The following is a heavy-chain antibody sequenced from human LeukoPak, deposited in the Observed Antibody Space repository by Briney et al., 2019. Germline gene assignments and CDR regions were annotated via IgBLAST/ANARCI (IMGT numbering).Heavy chain of an antibody. V-gene: IGHV4-59*12. CDR2: IYYSGNT. J-gene: IGHJ5*02. Sequence: PSETLSLTCTVSGASISSYYWNWIRQPPGKGLEWIGYIYYSGNTNYNPSLKSRVTMSVDTSKNQFSLKVTSVTAADTAVYYCARGPWSGVAGNWFDPWGQGTLVTVSS. CDR1: GASISSYY. CDR3: ARGPWSGVAGNWFDP. D-gene: IGHD6-19*01.